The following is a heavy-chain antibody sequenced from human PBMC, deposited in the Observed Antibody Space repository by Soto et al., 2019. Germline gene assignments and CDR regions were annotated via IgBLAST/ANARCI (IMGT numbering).Heavy chain of an antibody. J-gene: IGHJ4*02. CDR2: ISAYNGNT. CDR1: GYAYTSYG. V-gene: IGHV1-18*01. Sequence: QVQLVQSGAEVKKPGASVKVSCKASGYAYTSYGISWVRHAPGQGLEWMGWISAYNGNTNYAQKLQGRVTMTTDTSTSTAFMEPRSLRSDDTAVYYCAVLDMGYDTSALDYWGQGTLVTVSS. D-gene: IGHD3-22*01. CDR3: AVLDMGYDTSALDY.